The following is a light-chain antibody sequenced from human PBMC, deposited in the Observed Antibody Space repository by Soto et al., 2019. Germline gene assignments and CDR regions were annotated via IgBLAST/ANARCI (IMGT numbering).Light chain of an antibody. J-gene: IGKJ1*01. CDR3: QQYNTFWT. V-gene: IGKV1-5*01. CDR2: DVS. CDR1: QSISSW. Sequence: DIQMTQSPSTLSASVGDRVTITCRASQSISSWLAWYQPKPGKAPKLLIYDVSSLESGVPSRFRGSGSGTEFTLTISSLQPDDSATYYCQQYNTFWTFGQGTKVDIK.